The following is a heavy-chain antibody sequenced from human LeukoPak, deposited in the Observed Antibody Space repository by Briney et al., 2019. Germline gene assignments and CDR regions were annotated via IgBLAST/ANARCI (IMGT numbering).Heavy chain of an antibody. D-gene: IGHD2-15*01. CDR2: IYYTGGT. CDR3: ARGPVVVVVAAPPRIYYGMDV. Sequence: KPSETLSLTCTVSGGSIGSGYWTWIRQPPGKGLEYIGYIYYTGGTNYNPSLKSRVTISVDTSKNQFSLKLSSVTAADTAVYYCARGPVVVVVAAPPRIYYGMDVWGQGTTVTVSS. J-gene: IGHJ6*02. CDR1: GGSIGSGY. V-gene: IGHV4-59*12.